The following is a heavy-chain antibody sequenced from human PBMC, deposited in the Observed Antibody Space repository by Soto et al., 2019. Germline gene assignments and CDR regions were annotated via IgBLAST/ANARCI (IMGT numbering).Heavy chain of an antibody. V-gene: IGHV4-61*01. CDR3: ARGRPDSAGSSLGRRMDV. J-gene: IGHJ6*02. Sequence: QVQLQESGPGLVKPSETLSLLCFVSGEAVGSGQSYWNWIRQAPGEGLEWIGHTSVTGAMKYSASLKSRVTMSVDTSKSQISLTLTSVTAADSATYFCARGRPDSAGSSLGRRMDVWGQGTTVTVAS. CDR2: TSVTGAM. CDR1: GEAVGSGQSY. D-gene: IGHD3-10*01.